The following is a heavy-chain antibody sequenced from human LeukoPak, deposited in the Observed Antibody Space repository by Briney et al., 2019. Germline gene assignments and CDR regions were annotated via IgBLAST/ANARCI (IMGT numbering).Heavy chain of an antibody. J-gene: IGHJ5*02. CDR1: GGSFSGYY. D-gene: IGHD2-2*01. CDR2: INHSGST. V-gene: IGHV4-34*01. CDR3: ARGVVPAASKASETNWFDP. Sequence: PSETLSLTCAVYGGSFSGYYWSWIRQPPGKGLEWIGEINHSGSTNYNPSLKSRVTISVDTSKNQFSLKLSSVTAADTAVYYCARGVVPAASKASETNWFDPWGQGTLVTVSS.